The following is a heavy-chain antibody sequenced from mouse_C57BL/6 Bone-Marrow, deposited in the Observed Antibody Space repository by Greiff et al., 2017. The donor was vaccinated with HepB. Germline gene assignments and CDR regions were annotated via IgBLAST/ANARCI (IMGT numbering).Heavy chain of an antibody. J-gene: IGHJ3*01. V-gene: IGHV1-59*01. CDR2: IDPSDSYT. CDR1: GYTFTSYW. Sequence: QVQLQQPGAELVRPGTSVKLSCKASGYTFTSYWMHWVKQRPGQGLEWIGVIDPSDSYTNYNQKFKGKATLTVDTSSSTAYTQLSSLTSEDSAVYYCARYLAAYWGQGTLVTVSA. CDR3: ARYLAAY.